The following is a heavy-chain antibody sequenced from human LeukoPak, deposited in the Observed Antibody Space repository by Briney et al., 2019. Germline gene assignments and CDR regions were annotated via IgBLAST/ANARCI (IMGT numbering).Heavy chain of an antibody. Sequence: GGSLRLSCAVSGFTVSDNYMNWVRQAPGKGLEWVSSISGSGTNTYYADSVKGRFTISRDNAKNTLYLQMSSLRAEDTAVYYCAKDHYVSGRYDAFDIWGQGTMVTVSS. V-gene: IGHV3-23*01. CDR1: GFTVSDNY. CDR2: ISGSGTNT. CDR3: AKDHYVSGRYDAFDI. D-gene: IGHD3-10*01. J-gene: IGHJ3*02.